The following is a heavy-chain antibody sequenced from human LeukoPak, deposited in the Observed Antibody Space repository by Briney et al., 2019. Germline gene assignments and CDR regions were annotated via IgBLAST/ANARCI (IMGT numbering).Heavy chain of an antibody. CDR3: ARGYLAAAPTGAFDY. V-gene: IGHV1-18*01. CDR1: GYTFTSYG. Sequence: ASVKVSCKASGYTFTSYGISWVRQAPGQGLEWMGWISAYNGNTNYAQKLQGRVTMTTDTSTSTAYMELRSLRSEDTAVYYCARGYLAAAPTGAFDYWGQGTLVTVSS. D-gene: IGHD6-13*01. J-gene: IGHJ4*02. CDR2: ISAYNGNT.